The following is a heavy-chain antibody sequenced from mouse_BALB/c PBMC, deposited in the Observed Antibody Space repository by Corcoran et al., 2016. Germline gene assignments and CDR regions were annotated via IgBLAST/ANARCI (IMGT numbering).Heavy chain of an antibody. CDR1: GYTFTDYN. V-gene: IGHV1-18*01. Sequence: EVLLQQSGPELVKPGASVKITCKASGYTFTDYNMDWVKQSNGKSLEWIGDINPRSRGTIYNQTFKGRATLTVDNSSRTAYMELRSLTSEDTAVDYCARWGISSFDYCGQGTTVTSSA. CDR3: ARWGISSFDY. CDR2: INPRSRGT. J-gene: IGHJ2*01.